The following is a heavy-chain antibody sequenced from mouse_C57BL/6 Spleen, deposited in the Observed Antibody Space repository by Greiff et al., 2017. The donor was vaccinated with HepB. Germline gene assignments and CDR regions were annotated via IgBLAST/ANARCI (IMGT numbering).Heavy chain of an antibody. CDR2: IDPNSGGT. CDR1: GYTFTSYW. J-gene: IGHJ1*03. V-gene: IGHV1-72*01. D-gene: IGHD1-1*01. Sequence: QVQLQQPGAELVKPGASVKLSCKASGYTFTSYWMHWVKQRPGRGLEWIGRIDPNSGGTTYNEKFKSKATLTVDKPSSTAYMQLSSLTSEDSAVYYCARIVVATDWYFDVWGTGTTVTVSS. CDR3: ARIVVATDWYFDV.